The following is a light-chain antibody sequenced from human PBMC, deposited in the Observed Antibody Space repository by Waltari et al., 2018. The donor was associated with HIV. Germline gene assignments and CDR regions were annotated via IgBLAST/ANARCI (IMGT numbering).Light chain of an antibody. Sequence: QSMLTQPPSVSAAPGQRVTISCSGSGSNIENNYISWYQQLPGTAPKLLISENNKRPSGMPDRFSGSKSGSSATLGITGLQTGDEANYYCGTWDSSQSAWVFGGGTRLTVL. J-gene: IGLJ3*02. CDR1: GSNIENNY. CDR3: GTWDSSQSAWV. CDR2: ENN. V-gene: IGLV1-51*02.